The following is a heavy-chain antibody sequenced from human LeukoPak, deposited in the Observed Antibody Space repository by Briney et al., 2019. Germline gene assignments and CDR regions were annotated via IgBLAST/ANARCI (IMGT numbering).Heavy chain of an antibody. D-gene: IGHD5-18*01. CDR1: GFTVSSNY. Sequence: GGSLRLSCAASGFTVSSNYMSWVRQAPGKGLEWVSVIYSGGSTYYADSVKGRFTISRDNSKNTLYLQMNSLRAEDTAVYYCARDGGLYSYGLLDYWGQGTLVTVSS. CDR2: IYSGGST. J-gene: IGHJ4*02. CDR3: ARDGGLYSYGLLDY. V-gene: IGHV3-53*05.